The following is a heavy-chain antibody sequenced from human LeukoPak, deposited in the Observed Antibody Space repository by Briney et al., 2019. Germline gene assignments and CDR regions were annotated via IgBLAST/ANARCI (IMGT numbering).Heavy chain of an antibody. J-gene: IGHJ3*01. CDR2: ISGSGGST. CDR3: ARPAIGSYWGVAVDF. D-gene: IGHD1-26*01. Sequence: PGGSLRLSCAASGFTFSSYTMTWVRQAPGKGLEWVSGISGSGGSTYYADPVKGRFTISRDNSKSTLFLQMNSLRAEDTAVYYCARPAIGSYWGVAVDFWGQGTMVTVSS. V-gene: IGHV3-23*01. CDR1: GFTFSSYT.